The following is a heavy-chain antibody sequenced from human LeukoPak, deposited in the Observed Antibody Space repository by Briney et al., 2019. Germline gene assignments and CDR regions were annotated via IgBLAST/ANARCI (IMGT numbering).Heavy chain of an antibody. Sequence: GESLKISCKVSGYSFTSYWIGWVRQMPGKGLEWLGSIDRADSDNRYSPSFQSQVTISADKAISSACLQRSSLKASDTGTYYCERTRDTGNDRYYFDYWGQGTLVTVSS. CDR2: IDRADSDN. CDR1: GYSFTSYW. J-gene: IGHJ4*02. CDR3: ERTRDTGNDRYYFDY. D-gene: IGHD5-12*01. V-gene: IGHV5-51*01.